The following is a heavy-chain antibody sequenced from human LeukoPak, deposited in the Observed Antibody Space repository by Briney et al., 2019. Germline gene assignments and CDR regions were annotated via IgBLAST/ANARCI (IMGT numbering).Heavy chain of an antibody. Sequence: GSLRISCAASGINLCRYAKGRVRPGPGEGLEWVLAISGSGGSTYYADSVKGRFTISRDNSKNTLYLQMNSLRTEDTAVYYCAETTYYYDSYFDYWGQGTLVTVSS. V-gene: IGHV3-23*01. D-gene: IGHD3-22*01. CDR2: ISGSGGST. CDR1: GINLCRYA. CDR3: AETTYYYDSYFDY. J-gene: IGHJ4*02.